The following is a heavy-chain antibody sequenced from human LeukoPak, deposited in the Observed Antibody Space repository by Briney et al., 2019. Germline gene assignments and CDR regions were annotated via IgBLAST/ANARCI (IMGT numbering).Heavy chain of an antibody. D-gene: IGHD3-3*01. Sequence: TSETLSLTCTVSGGSISSYYWSWIRQPPGKGLEWIGYIYYSGSTNYNPSLKSRVTISVDTSKNQFSLKLSSVTAADTAVYYCARSHYDFWSGYPEYFQHWGQGTLVTVSP. CDR3: ARSHYDFWSGYPEYFQH. CDR2: IYYSGST. J-gene: IGHJ1*01. V-gene: IGHV4-59*01. CDR1: GGSISSYY.